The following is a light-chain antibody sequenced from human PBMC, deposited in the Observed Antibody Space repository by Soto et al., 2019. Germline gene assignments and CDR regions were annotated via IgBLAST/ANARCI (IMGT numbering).Light chain of an antibody. J-gene: IGKJ2*01. CDR1: QSVSSY. V-gene: IGKV3-15*01. CDR3: QQYNTWPPKYT. Sequence: EIVMTQSPATLSVSPGGRATLSCRASQSVSSYLAWYQQSPGQPPRLLIYGASTRATGIPARFSGSGSGTEFSLTISSLQSEDFAVYYCQQYNTWPPKYTFGQGTKLEIK. CDR2: GAS.